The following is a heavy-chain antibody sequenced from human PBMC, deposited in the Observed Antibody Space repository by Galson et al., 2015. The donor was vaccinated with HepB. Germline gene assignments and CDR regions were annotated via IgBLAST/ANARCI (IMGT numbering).Heavy chain of an antibody. Sequence: SVKVSCKASGGTFSNYIISWVRQAPGQGLEWMGKIIPLFGVSSYAQDLQDRVTITADKSTNITDMEMHSLTSGDTAVYFCVINYFDTSGYFDFWGQGTLVTVSS. CDR1: GGTFSNYI. V-gene: IGHV1-69*02. J-gene: IGHJ4*02. CDR3: VINYFDTSGYFDF. CDR2: IIPLFGVS. D-gene: IGHD3-22*01.